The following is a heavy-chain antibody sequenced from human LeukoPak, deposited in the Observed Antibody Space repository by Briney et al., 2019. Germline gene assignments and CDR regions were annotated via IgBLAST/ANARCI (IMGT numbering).Heavy chain of an antibody. CDR3: ARDGRGGSYWVR. D-gene: IGHD1-26*01. CDR1: GFTFDDYA. V-gene: IGHV3-23*01. CDR2: ISGSGGIT. Sequence: GGSLRLSCAASGFTFDDYAMHWVRQAPGKGLEWVSVISGSGGITYYADSVKGRFTVSRDNSKNTLYLQMNSLRAEDTAVYYCARDGRGGSYWVRWGQGTLVTVSS. J-gene: IGHJ4*02.